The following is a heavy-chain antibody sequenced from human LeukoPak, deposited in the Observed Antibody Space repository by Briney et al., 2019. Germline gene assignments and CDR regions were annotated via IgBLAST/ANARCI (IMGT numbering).Heavy chain of an antibody. CDR2: TNHSGST. J-gene: IGHJ4*02. Sequence: SETLSLTCAVYGGSFSGYYWSWIRQPPGKGLEWIGETNHSGSTNYNPSLKSRVTISVDTSKNQFSLKLSSVTAADTAVYYCARGVRYYDFWSGYLYYWGQGTLVTVSS. V-gene: IGHV4-34*01. CDR1: GGSFSGYY. D-gene: IGHD3-3*01. CDR3: ARGVRYYDFWSGYLYY.